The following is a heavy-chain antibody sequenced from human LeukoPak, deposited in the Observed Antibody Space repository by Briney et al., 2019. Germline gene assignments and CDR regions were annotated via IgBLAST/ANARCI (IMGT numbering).Heavy chain of an antibody. CDR1: GGSFSGYY. D-gene: IGHD1-14*01. CDR2: INHSGST. J-gene: IGHJ6*02. CDR3: ARVVEEQPERDYYYYYGMDV. V-gene: IGHV4-34*01. Sequence: ASETLSLTCAVYGGSFSGYYWSWIRQPPGKGLEWIGEINHSGSTNYNPPLKSRVTISVDTSKNQFSLKLSSVTAADTAVYYCARVVEEQPERDYYYYYGMDVWGQGTTVTVSS.